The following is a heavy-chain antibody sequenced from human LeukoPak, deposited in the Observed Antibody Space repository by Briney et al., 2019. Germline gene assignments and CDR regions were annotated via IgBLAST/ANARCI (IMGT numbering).Heavy chain of an antibody. D-gene: IGHD1-26*01. CDR1: GGSISSYY. J-gene: IGHJ4*02. CDR3: ARERVGATIGFDN. CDR2: IYYSGST. V-gene: IGHV4-59*01. Sequence: SETLSLTCTVSGGSISSYYWSWIRQPPGKGLEWIGYIYYSGSTYYNPSLKSRVTISVDTSKNQFSLKLSSVTAADTAVYYCARERVGATIGFDNWGQGTLVTVSS.